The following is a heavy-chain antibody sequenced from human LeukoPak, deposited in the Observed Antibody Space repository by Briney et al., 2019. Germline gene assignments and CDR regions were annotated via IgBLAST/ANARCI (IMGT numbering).Heavy chain of an antibody. CDR3: TTSYMVRGVILTYYFDY. CDR1: GFTLSNAW. D-gene: IGHD3-10*01. CDR2: IKSKTDGGTT. V-gene: IGHV3-15*01. J-gene: IGHJ4*02. Sequence: GGSLRLSCAASGFTLSNAWMSWVRQAPGKGLEWVGRIKSKTDGGTTDYAAPVKGRFTISRDDSKNTLYLQMNSLKTEDTAVYYCTTSYMVRGVILTYYFDYWGQGTLVTVSS.